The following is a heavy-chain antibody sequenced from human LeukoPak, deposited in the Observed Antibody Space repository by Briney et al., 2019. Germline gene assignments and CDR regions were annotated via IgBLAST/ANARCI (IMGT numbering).Heavy chain of an antibody. D-gene: IGHD2/OR15-2a*01. V-gene: IGHV1-24*01. CDR3: ATGLSRVS. Sequence: ASVKVSCKASGYTFTSYGISWVRQAPGKGLEWMGGFDPEDGETIYAQKFQGRVTMTEDTSTDTAYMELSSLRSEDTAVYYCATGLSRVSWGQGTLVTVSS. J-gene: IGHJ4*02. CDR1: GYTFTSYG. CDR2: FDPEDGET.